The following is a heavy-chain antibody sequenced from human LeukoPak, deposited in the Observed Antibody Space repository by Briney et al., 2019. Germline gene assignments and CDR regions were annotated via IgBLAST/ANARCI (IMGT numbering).Heavy chain of an antibody. Sequence: ASVKVSCKASGFTFSSSAIQWVRQARGQRLEWIGWIVVGSGNTNYAQKFQERVTITRDMSTSTAYMELSSLRSEDTAVYYYAADRDILTGYYVENDAFDMWGQGTMVTVSS. CDR2: IVVGSGNT. J-gene: IGHJ3*02. D-gene: IGHD3-9*01. CDR3: AADRDILTGYYVENDAFDM. V-gene: IGHV1-58*02. CDR1: GFTFSSSA.